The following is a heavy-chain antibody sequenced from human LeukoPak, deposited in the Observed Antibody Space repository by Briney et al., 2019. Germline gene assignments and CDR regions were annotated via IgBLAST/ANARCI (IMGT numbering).Heavy chain of an antibody. J-gene: IGHJ5*02. CDR1: GGTFSSYA. V-gene: IGHV1-69*13. D-gene: IGHD3-22*01. CDR3: ARSPNQPYYYDSSGYP. Sequence: VASVKVSCKASGGTFSSYAISWVRQAPGQGLEWMGGIIPIFGTANYAQKFQGRVTITADESTSTAYMELSSLRSEDTAVYYCARSPNQPYYYDSSGYPWGQGTLVTVSS. CDR2: IIPIFGTA.